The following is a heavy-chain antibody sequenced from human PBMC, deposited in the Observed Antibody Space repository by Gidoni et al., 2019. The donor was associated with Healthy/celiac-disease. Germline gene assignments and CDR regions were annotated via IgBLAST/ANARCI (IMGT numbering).Heavy chain of an antibody. Sequence: QVQLQQWGAGLLKPSETLSLTCAVYGGSFSGYYWSWIRQPPGKGLEWIGEINHSGSTNYNPSLKSRVTISVDTSKNQFSLKLSSVTAADTAVYYCARAVVVAAKIRFDPWGQGTLVTVSS. J-gene: IGHJ5*02. D-gene: IGHD2-15*01. V-gene: IGHV4-34*01. CDR2: INHSGST. CDR1: GGSFSGYY. CDR3: ARAVVVAAKIRFDP.